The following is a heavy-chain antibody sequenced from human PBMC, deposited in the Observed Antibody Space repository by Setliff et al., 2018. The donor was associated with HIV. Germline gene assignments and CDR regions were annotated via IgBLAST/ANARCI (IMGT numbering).Heavy chain of an antibody. V-gene: IGHV4-34*01. CDR1: GGSFRDYC. CDR3: ARVSRTYWYSIPRDYYPHMDV. CDR2: INHSGRT. Sequence: LSRTCAVYGGSFRDYCWSWIRQPPGKGLEWIGEINHSGRTIQSPSLGSGGTISIDTSKNQFSLKLSSVSAADTAVYYCARVSRTYWYSIPRDYYPHMDVWGKGTTVTVSS. J-gene: IGHJ6*03. D-gene: IGHD2-8*02.